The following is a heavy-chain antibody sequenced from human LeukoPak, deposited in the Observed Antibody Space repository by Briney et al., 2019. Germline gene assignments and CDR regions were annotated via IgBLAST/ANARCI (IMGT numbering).Heavy chain of an antibody. J-gene: IGHJ5*02. CDR3: ARGPYSSSWYGWFDP. V-gene: IGHV4-61*02. CDR2: IYTSGST. D-gene: IGHD6-13*01. Sequence: SETLSLTCTVSGGSISSGSYYWSWIRQPAGEGLEWIGRIYTSGSTNYNPSLKSRVTISVDTSKNQFSLKLSSVTAADTAVYCCARGPYSSSWYGWFDPWGQGTLVTVSS. CDR1: GGSISSGSYY.